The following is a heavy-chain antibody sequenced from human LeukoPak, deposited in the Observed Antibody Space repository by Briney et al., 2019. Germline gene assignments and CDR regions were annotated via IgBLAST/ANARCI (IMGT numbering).Heavy chain of an antibody. CDR1: GFTFSRYG. J-gene: IGHJ4*02. CDR2: ISYDGSNK. CDR3: AKDGDSSGWYYFDY. D-gene: IGHD6-19*01. Sequence: RGSLRLSCAASGFTFSRYGMHWVRQAPGKGLEWVAVISYDGSNKYYADSVKGRFTISRDNSKNTLYLQMNSLRAEDTAVYYCAKDGDSSGWYYFDYWGQGTLVTVSS. V-gene: IGHV3-30*18.